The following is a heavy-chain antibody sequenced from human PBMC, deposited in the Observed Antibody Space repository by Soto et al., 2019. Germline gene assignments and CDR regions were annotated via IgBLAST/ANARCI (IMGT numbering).Heavy chain of an antibody. V-gene: IGHV1-46*03. D-gene: IGHD6-6*01. J-gene: IGHJ6*03. CDR2: INPSGGST. CDR1: GYTFTSYD. CDR3: ARGGYSSSSVYYYYMDV. Sequence: ASEKVSCKASGYTFTSYDMHWVRQAPGQGLEWMGIINPSGGSTSYAQKFQGRVTMTRDTSTSTVYMELSSLRSEDTAVYYCARGGYSSSSVYYYYMDVWGKGTTVTVSS.